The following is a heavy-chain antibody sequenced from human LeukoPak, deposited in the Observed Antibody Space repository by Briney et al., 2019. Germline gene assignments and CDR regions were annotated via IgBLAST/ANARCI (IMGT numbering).Heavy chain of an antibody. Sequence: SETLSLTCAVFGGSFSGYYWSWIRQPPGKGLEWIGEINHSGSTNYNPSLKSRVTISVDRSKNQFSLKLSSVTAADTAVYYCARGSLLRFLEWHNDAFDIWGQGTMVTVSS. J-gene: IGHJ3*02. CDR2: INHSGST. V-gene: IGHV4-34*01. CDR1: GGSFSGYY. CDR3: ARGSLLRFLEWHNDAFDI. D-gene: IGHD3-3*01.